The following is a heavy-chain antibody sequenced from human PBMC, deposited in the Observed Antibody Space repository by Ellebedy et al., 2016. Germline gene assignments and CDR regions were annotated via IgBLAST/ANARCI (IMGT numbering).Heavy chain of an antibody. V-gene: IGHV3-11*06. CDR3: ARAYVSLSGVSFNRADAMDV. D-gene: IGHD2-8*01. J-gene: IGHJ6*02. CDR1: GFTVSSNY. Sequence: GESLKISCAASGFTVSSNYMSWIRQAPGKGLEWVSYISTNSGYTNYVDSVKGRFTISRDNADNSLYLQMNSLRAEDTAIYYCARAYVSLSGVSFNRADAMDVWGQGTTVTVSS. CDR2: ISTNSGYT.